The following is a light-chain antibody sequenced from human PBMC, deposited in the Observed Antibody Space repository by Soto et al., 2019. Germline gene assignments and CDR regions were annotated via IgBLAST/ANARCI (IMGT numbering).Light chain of an antibody. CDR2: GVS. CDR3: QQYNNWPPT. CDR1: QSVRGN. J-gene: IGKJ1*01. Sequence: EVVMTQSPATLSVSPGEGATLSCRASQSVRGNLAWYQQKPGQAPRLLIYGVSTKASGIPARFSGSGSGTEFTLTISSLQSEDVAVYCCQQYNNWPPTFGQGTKVDIK. V-gene: IGKV3-15*01.